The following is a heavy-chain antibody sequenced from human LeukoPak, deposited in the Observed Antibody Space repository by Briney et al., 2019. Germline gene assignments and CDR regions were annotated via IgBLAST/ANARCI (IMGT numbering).Heavy chain of an antibody. CDR2: TIPIFNAA. J-gene: IGHJ4*01. V-gene: IGHV1-69*13. CDR1: GGTFSNYA. CDR3: ARARTDYFDSSGSPFHY. Sequence: SVKVSCKASGGTFSNYALSWVRPAPGQGLEWMGATIPIFNAANYAQKFKGRVTITADESTSRAYMELRSLTSEDTALYYCARARTDYFDSSGSPFHYWGQGTLVTVSS. D-gene: IGHD3-22*01.